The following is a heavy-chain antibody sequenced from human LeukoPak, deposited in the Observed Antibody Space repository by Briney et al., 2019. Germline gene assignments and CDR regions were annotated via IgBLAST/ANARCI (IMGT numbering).Heavy chain of an antibody. CDR2: IYYSGST. V-gene: IGHV4-59*01. CDR3: ARVGPYYDILTGYSYYFDY. J-gene: IGHJ4*02. Sequence: PSETLSLTCTVSGGSISSYYWSRIRQPPGKGLEWIGYIYYSGSTNYNPSLKSRVTISVDTSKNQFSLKVSSVIAADTAVYYCARVGPYYDILTGYSYYFDYWGQGTLVTVSS. CDR1: GGSISSYY. D-gene: IGHD3-9*01.